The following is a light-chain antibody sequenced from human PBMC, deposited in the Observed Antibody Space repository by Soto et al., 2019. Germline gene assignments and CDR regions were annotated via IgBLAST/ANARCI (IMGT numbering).Light chain of an antibody. CDR3: QQYGSSPGT. CDR1: QSVSSNY. J-gene: IGKJ2*01. V-gene: IGKV3-20*01. CDR2: GAS. Sequence: EIVLTQSPGTLSLSPGDRATLSCRASQSVSSNYLAWYQQKPGRAPRLLIYGASSRATGIPDRFSGSGSGADFTLTISRLEPEDFAVYFCQQYGSSPGTFGQGTKLDI.